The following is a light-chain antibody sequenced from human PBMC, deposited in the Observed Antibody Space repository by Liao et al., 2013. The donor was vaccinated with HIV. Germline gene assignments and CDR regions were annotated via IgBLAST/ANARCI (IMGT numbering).Light chain of an antibody. Sequence: YVLTQPPSVSAAPGETARITCGENNIGSKSVHWYQLKPGQAPVLVIYYDTDRPTGIPERFSGSNSGNTATLTISRVEAGDEADFYCQLWDSSSDHPYVFGTGTQVTVL. CDR2: YDT. CDR1: NIGSKS. J-gene: IGLJ1*01. CDR3: QLWDSSSDHPYV. V-gene: IGLV3-21*01.